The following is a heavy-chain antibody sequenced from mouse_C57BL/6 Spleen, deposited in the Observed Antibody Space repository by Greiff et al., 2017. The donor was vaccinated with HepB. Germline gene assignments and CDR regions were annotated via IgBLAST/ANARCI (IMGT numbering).Heavy chain of an antibody. J-gene: IGHJ1*03. CDR3: ARESSSSWYFDV. V-gene: IGHV1-80*01. D-gene: IGHD1-3*01. Sequence: QVQLQQSGAELVKPGASVKISCKASGYAFRSYWMNWVKQRPGKGLEWIGQIYPGDGDTNYNGKFKGKATLTADKSSSTAYMQLSSLTSEDSAVYFCARESSSSWYFDVWGTGTTVTVSS. CDR1: GYAFRSYW. CDR2: IYPGDGDT.